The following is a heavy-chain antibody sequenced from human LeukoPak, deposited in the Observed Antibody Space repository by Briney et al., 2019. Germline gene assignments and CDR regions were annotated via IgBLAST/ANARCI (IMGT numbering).Heavy chain of an antibody. J-gene: IGHJ4*02. CDR1: GGSFSDYY. V-gene: IGHV4-34*01. Sequence: SETLSLTCAVYGGSFSDYYWSWIRQPPGKGLEWIGEINHSGTTNYSPSLKSRVSISVDTSKNQPSLKLNSVTAADAAMYYCASHYSSGSYRYTGSFDSWGQGMLVNVSS. CDR3: ASHYSSGSYRYTGSFDS. CDR2: INHSGTT. D-gene: IGHD3-16*02.